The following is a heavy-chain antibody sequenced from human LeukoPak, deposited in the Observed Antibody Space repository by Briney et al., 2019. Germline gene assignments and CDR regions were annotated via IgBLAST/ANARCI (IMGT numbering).Heavy chain of an antibody. V-gene: IGHV4-59*01. D-gene: IGHD1-26*01. CDR2: IYYSGST. J-gene: IGHJ4*02. Sequence: PSETLSLTCTVSGGSISSYYWSWIRQPPGKGLEWIGYIYYSGSTNYNPSLKSRVTISVDTSKNQFSLKLSSVTAADTAVYYCARDRGGGSWLDYWGQGTLVTVSS. CDR3: ARDRGGGSWLDY. CDR1: GGSISSYY.